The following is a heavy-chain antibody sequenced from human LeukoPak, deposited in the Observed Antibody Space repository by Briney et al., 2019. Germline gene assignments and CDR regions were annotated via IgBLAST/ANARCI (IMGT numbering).Heavy chain of an antibody. J-gene: IGHJ6*04. V-gene: IGHV1-69*13. D-gene: IGHD6-19*01. CDR2: IIPIFGTA. CDR1: GGTFSSYA. CDR3: ARTRIAVAGTPLYYGMDV. Sequence: SVKVSCKASGGTFSSYAISWVRQAPGQGPEWMGGIIPIFGTANYAQKFQGRVTITADESTSTAYMELSSLRSEDTAVYYCARTRIAVAGTPLYYGMDVWGKGTTVTVSS.